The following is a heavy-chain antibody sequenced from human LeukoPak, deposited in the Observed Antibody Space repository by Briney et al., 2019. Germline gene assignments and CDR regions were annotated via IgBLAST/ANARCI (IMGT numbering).Heavy chain of an antibody. CDR3: AGTAAGTRWFDP. J-gene: IGHJ5*02. V-gene: IGHV3-66*02. D-gene: IGHD6-13*01. CDR1: GFTVSSNY. CDR2: IYSGGST. Sequence: GGSLRLSCAASGFTVSSNYMSWVRQAPGKGLEWVSVIYSGGSTYYADSVKGRFTISRDNSKNTLYLQMNSRRAEDRAVYYCAGTAAGTRWFDPWGQGTLVTVSS.